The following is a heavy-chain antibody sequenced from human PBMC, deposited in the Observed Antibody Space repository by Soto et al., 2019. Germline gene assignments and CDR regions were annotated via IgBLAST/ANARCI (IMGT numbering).Heavy chain of an antibody. D-gene: IGHD6-19*01. V-gene: IGHV3-30-3*01. J-gene: IGHJ4*02. CDR2: ISYDGSNK. CDR1: GFTFSSYA. Sequence: GGSLRLSCAASGFTFSSYAMHWVRQAPGKGLEWVAVISYDGSNKYYADSVKGRFTISRDNSKNTLYLQMNSLRAEDTAVYYCARGALRIAVARGGYFDYWGQGTLVTVSS. CDR3: ARGALRIAVARGGYFDY.